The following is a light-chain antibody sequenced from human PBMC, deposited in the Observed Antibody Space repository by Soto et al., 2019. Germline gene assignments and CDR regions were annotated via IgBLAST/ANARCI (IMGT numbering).Light chain of an antibody. CDR1: QAIRSA. Sequence: AIQLTQSPSSLSASVGDRVTITCRASQAIRSALGWYQQKPGKVPKLLIYAASTLQSGVPSRFSGSGFRTDFTLTLSRLQPEDFATYYCLLDFGYFWAFGNGTQVDSK. CDR3: LLDFGYFWA. J-gene: IGKJ1*01. V-gene: IGKV1-6*01. CDR2: AAS.